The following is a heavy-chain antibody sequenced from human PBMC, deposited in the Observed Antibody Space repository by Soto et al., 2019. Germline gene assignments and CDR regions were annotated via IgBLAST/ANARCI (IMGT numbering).Heavy chain of an antibody. CDR1: GDTFSSYA. Sequence: GASVKVSCKASGDTFSSYAISWVRQAPGQGLEWMGGIIPIFDTANYAQKLQGRVTITADASTSTAYMELSSLRSEDTAVYYCASIHCSGGSCYSSVFDYWGQGTLVTVSS. V-gene: IGHV1-69*13. D-gene: IGHD2-15*01. J-gene: IGHJ4*02. CDR2: IIPIFDTA. CDR3: ASIHCSGGSCYSSVFDY.